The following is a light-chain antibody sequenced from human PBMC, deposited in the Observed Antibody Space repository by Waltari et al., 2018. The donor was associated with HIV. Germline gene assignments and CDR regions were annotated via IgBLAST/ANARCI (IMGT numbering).Light chain of an antibody. CDR2: EHN. V-gene: IGLV6-57*01. J-gene: IGLJ2*01. Sequence: NFMLTQTHSVSESPGKTVTISCTRSSGGIASNYVQWYQQRPGSSPTTGIYEHNQRPSGVPDRFSGSIDSSSNSASLTISGLKTEDEADYYCQSYDSSNHVVFGGGTKVTVL. CDR1: SGGIASNY. CDR3: QSYDSSNHVV.